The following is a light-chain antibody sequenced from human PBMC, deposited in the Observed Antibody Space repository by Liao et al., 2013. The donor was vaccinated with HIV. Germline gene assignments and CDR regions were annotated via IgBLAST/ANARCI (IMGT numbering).Light chain of an antibody. CDR3: QVWDSSSDHRV. Sequence: GSVAPGQTATITCGGHNIGSKSVHWYQQRPGQAPVLVIHYDSARPSGIPERFSGSNSVNTATLTISRVEAGDEADYYCQVWDSSSDHRVFGGGTKLTVL. V-gene: IGLV3-21*04. CDR1: NIGSKS. CDR2: YDS. J-gene: IGLJ3*02.